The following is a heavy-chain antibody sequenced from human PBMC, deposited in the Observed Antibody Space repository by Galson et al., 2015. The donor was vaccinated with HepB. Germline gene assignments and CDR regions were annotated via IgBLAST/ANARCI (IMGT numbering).Heavy chain of an antibody. Sequence: SLRLSCAASGFTFSNYAMSWVRQAPGKGLEWVSPISGSAYSTYYADSVKGRFFISRDNSKNTLYLHMNSLRAEDTALYYCAKSTASYGSSDAFDVWGQGTMVTVSS. D-gene: IGHD5-18*01. CDR3: AKSTASYGSSDAFDV. CDR1: GFTFSNYA. J-gene: IGHJ3*01. CDR2: ISGSAYST. V-gene: IGHV3-23*01.